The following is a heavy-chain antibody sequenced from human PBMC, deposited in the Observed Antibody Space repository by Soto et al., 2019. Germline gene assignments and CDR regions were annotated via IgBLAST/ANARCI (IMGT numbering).Heavy chain of an antibody. J-gene: IGHJ6*02. CDR1: GGSIRRYY. V-gene: IGHV4-59*01. CDR3: ARDSYDSSVSIVV. D-gene: IGHD3-22*01. CDR2: IYSSGNT. Sequence: PPETLSLTCTVSGGSIRRYYWAWIRQPPEKGLEWIGYIYSSGNTDYNPSLKSRVTISTDMSKNQVSLKLKSVTAADTAMYFCARDSYDSSVSIVVLGQGITVT.